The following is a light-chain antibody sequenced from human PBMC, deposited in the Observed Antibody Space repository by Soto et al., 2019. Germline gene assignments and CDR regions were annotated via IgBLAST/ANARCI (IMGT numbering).Light chain of an antibody. V-gene: IGLV1-40*01. CDR1: SSNIGARYD. J-gene: IGLJ2*01. Sequence: QLVLTQPPSVSGAPGQRVTISCTGNSSNIGARYDVHWYQHLPGTAPKLLIYGNNNRPSGVTDRFSVSKSGTSASLAITGLQAEDEADYYCQSYDSSLSAVVFGGGTKVTVL. CDR3: QSYDSSLSAVV. CDR2: GNN.